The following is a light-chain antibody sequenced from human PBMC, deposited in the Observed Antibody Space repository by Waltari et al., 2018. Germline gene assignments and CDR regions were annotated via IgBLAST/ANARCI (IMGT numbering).Light chain of an antibody. CDR1: SNDVGGYNL. V-gene: IGLV2-23*01. J-gene: IGLJ3*02. Sequence: QSALTQPASVSGSPGQSITISCTGTSNDVGGYNLVSWYQQHPGKAPKLLIYEDSKRPSGVTTRFSGTKSGNTASLTIFGLQAEDEADYYCCSYVGSSTWVFGAGTKLTVL. CDR3: CSYVGSSTWV. CDR2: EDS.